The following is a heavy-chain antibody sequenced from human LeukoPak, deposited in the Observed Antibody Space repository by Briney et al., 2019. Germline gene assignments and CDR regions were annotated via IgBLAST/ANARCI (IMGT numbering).Heavy chain of an antibody. Sequence: PGGSLRLSCAASGFTFSSYGMSWVRQAPGKGLEWVSAISGSGGSTYYADSVKGGFTISRDNSKNTLYLQMNSLRAEDTAVYYCAKDVAPYCTNGVCTDYWGQGTLVTVSS. CDR3: AKDVAPYCTNGVCTDY. V-gene: IGHV3-23*01. CDR2: ISGSGGST. J-gene: IGHJ4*02. D-gene: IGHD2-8*01. CDR1: GFTFSSYG.